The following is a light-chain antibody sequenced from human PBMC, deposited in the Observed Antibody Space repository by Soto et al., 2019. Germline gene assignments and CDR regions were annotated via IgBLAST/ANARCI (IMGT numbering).Light chain of an antibody. CDR2: LNSDGSH. V-gene: IGLV4-69*01. CDR1: SGHSSYA. CDR3: QTWGSGTVV. J-gene: IGLJ2*01. Sequence: QTVVTQSPSASASLGASVKLTCTLSSGHSSYAIAWLQQQPEKGPRYLMKLNSDGSHSKGDGIPDRFSGSSSGAERYLTISSLQSEDEADYYCQTWGSGTVVFGGGTKVTVL.